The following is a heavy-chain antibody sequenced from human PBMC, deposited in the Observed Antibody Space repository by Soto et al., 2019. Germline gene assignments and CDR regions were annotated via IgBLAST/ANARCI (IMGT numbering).Heavy chain of an antibody. D-gene: IGHD3-22*01. CDR2: ISASGGTT. CDR3: AKKHDSSGYYPGY. V-gene: IGHV3-23*01. J-gene: IGHJ4*02. CDR1: GFTFSSYS. Sequence: PGGSLRLSCAVSGFTFSSYSMSWARQAPGKGLEWVSAISASGGTTYYADSVKGRFTISRDNSKNTLYLQMNSLRAEDTAVYYCAKKHDSSGYYPGYWGQGTLVTVSS.